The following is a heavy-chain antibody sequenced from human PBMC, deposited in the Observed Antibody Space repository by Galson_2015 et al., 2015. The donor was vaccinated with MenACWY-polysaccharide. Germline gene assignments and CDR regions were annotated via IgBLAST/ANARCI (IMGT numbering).Heavy chain of an antibody. Sequence: SLRLSCAASGFTFSSYGMHWVRQAPGKGLEWVAVISYDGSNKYYADSVKGRFTISRDNSKNTLYLQMNSLRAEDTAVYYCAKDRADLETHWYFDLWGRGTLVTVSS. V-gene: IGHV3-30*18. J-gene: IGHJ2*01. CDR2: ISYDGSNK. D-gene: IGHD1-1*01. CDR1: GFTFSSYG. CDR3: AKDRADLETHWYFDL.